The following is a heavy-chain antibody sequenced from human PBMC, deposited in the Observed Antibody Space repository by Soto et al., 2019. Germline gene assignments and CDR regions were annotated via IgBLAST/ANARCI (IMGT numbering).Heavy chain of an antibody. CDR2: IYTSGST. D-gene: IGHD2-15*01. CDR3: ARGVGYCSGGSCYGHYGMDV. Sequence: QVQLQESGPGLVKPSETLSLTCTVSGGSISSYYWSWIRQPAGKGLEWIGRIYTSGSTNYNPSLKSRVTMSVDTSKNQFSLKLSSVTAADTAVYYCARGVGYCSGGSCYGHYGMDVWGQGTTVTVSS. V-gene: IGHV4-4*07. CDR1: GGSISSYY. J-gene: IGHJ6*02.